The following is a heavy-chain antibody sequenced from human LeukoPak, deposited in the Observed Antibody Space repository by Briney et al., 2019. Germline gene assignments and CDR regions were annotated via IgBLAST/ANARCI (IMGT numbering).Heavy chain of an antibody. CDR2: ISSSSSYI. D-gene: IGHD3-10*02. CDR1: GFTFSSYS. Sequence: GGSLRLSCAASGFTFSSYSMNWVRQAPGKGLEWVSAISSSSSYIYYADSVKGRFTISRDNAKKSLYLQMNSLRAEDTAVYYCARHVRGQPLLYARHNWFDPWGQGTLVTVSS. V-gene: IGHV3-21*01. CDR3: ARHVRGQPLLYARHNWFDP. J-gene: IGHJ5*02.